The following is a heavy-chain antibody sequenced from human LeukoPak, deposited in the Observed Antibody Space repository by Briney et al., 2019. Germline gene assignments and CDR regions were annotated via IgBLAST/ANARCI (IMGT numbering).Heavy chain of an antibody. CDR2: VYYRGAT. V-gene: IGHV4-59*01. J-gene: IGHJ4*02. CDR1: GDSITSYY. CDR3: AGVFSGRRPFEL. Sequence: PSETLSLTCTVSGDSITSYYRNWIRQPPGKGLEWIGYVYYRGATNYNPSLKTRVTTSIDTSKKQFSLKLSSVTAADTAVYFCAGVFSGRRPFELWGKGTLVTVSS. D-gene: IGHD3-10*01.